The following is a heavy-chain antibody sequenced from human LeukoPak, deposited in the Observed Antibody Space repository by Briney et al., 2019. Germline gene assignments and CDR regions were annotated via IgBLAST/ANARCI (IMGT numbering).Heavy chain of an antibody. D-gene: IGHD1-26*01. Sequence: PGGSLRLSCAASGLTFSSYTMSWVRQAPGKGLEWVSAISAGGGNTYYAGSVKGRFAISRDNSKNTLYLQMNSLRAEDTAVYSCAVPQWELLNWGQGTLVTASS. J-gene: IGHJ4*02. CDR2: ISAGGGNT. V-gene: IGHV3-23*01. CDR1: GLTFSSYT. CDR3: AVPQWELLN.